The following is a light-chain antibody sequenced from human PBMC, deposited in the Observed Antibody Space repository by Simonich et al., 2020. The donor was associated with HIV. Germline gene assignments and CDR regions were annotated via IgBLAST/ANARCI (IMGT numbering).Light chain of an antibody. CDR2: GAS. J-gene: IGKJ2*01. Sequence: EIVMTQSPATLSVSPGERATLSCMSSQSVSNNLAWYQQKPGQAPRLLIYGASTRATGFPARFSGSASGTEFTLTISSLQSEDFAVYYCQQYNNWPGTFGQGTKLEIK. V-gene: IGKV3-15*01. CDR3: QQYNNWPGT. CDR1: QSVSNN.